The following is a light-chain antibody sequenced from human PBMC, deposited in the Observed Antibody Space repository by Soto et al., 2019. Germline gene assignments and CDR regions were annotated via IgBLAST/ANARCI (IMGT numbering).Light chain of an antibody. CDR1: SSDVGGYNY. V-gene: IGLV2-8*01. CDR3: ASYAGSNNSV. J-gene: IGLJ1*01. CDR2: DVS. Sequence: QSVLTQPPSASGSPGQSVTISCTGTSSDVGGYNYVSWYQQNPGKAPKLMIYDVSKRPSGVPDRFSGSKSGNTASLTISGLQAEDEADYYCASYAGSNNSVFGTGTKVTVL.